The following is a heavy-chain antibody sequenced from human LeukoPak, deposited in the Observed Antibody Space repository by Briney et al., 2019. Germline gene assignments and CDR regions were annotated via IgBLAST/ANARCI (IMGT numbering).Heavy chain of an antibody. D-gene: IGHD3-22*01. CDR1: GGSISSGSYY. Sequence: SETLSLTCTVSGGSISSGSYYWNWIRRPAGKGLEWIWRSYTSGSTNYNPYLKSKVTIAVDTSKNQFSLKLSSVTAADTAVYYCARRVHYYDSGGYMDYWGQGTLVTVSS. CDR2: SYTSGST. CDR3: ARRVHYYDSGGYMDY. J-gene: IGHJ4*02. V-gene: IGHV4-61*02.